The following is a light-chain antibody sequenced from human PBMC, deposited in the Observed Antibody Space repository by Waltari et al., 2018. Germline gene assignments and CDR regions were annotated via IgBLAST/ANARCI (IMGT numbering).Light chain of an antibody. V-gene: IGKV3-15*01. CDR1: QTVSSN. CDR2: GAS. J-gene: IGKJ1*01. Sequence: ETILTQSPSTLSVSPGERPTLSCRASQTVSSNLAWYQQQPGQDPRLLIDGASTRAAGIPARFSGSGSGTKFTLTINSLQSEDFAVYYCQQYNNWPPWTFGQGTKVEIK. CDR3: QQYNNWPPWT.